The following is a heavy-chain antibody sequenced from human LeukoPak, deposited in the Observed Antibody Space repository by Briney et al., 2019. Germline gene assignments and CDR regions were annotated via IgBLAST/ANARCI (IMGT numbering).Heavy chain of an antibody. V-gene: IGHV4-34*01. CDR1: GGSFSGYY. Sequence: PSETLSLTCAVYGGSFSGYYWSWIRQPPGKGLEWIGEINHSGSTNYNPSLKSRVTISVDTSKNQFSLKLSSVTAADTAVYYCATSAYYGYVWGSYRYGCTYWGQGTLVTVSS. D-gene: IGHD3-16*02. J-gene: IGHJ4*02. CDR2: INHSGST. CDR3: ATSAYYGYVWGSYRYGCTY.